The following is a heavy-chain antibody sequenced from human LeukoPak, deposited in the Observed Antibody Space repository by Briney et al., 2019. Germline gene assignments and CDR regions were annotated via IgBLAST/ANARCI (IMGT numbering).Heavy chain of an antibody. J-gene: IGHJ4*02. Sequence: GSLRPSCAAFGFTFSSYSMNWVRQAPGKGLEWVSFTSTTSSSIYYADSVKGRFTISRDNAKNSLYLQMSSLRDEDTAVYYCARMRSGWYIDYWGQGTLVTVSS. CDR3: ARMRSGWYIDY. D-gene: IGHD6-19*01. V-gene: IGHV3-48*02. CDR1: GFTFSSYS. CDR2: TSTTSSSI.